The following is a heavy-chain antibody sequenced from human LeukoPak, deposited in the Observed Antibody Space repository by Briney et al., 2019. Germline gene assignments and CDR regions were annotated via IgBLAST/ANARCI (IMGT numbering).Heavy chain of an antibody. Sequence: SETLSLTCTVSGGSISSDYWQWIRQPPGKGLEWVGYIYNSGSNNYNPSLKSRVTISVDTSKDQFSLKLTSVTAADTAVYYCATRGSWGQATLVTVCS. CDR3: ATRGS. J-gene: IGHJ4*02. CDR1: GGSISSDY. V-gene: IGHV4-59*08. CDR2: IYNSGSN. D-gene: IGHD3-10*01.